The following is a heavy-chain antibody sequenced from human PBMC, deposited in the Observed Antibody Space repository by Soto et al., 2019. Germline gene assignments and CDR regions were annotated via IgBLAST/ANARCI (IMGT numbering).Heavy chain of an antibody. CDR2: FDPEDGET. Sequence: QVQLVQSGAEVKKPGASVKVSCKVSGYTLTELSMHWVRQAPGKGLEWMGGFDPEDGETIYAQKFQGRVTRTEDTSTDTAYMERSSLRSEDTAVYYCATNAGIAVAGTIGHWFDPWGQGTLVTVSS. CDR3: ATNAGIAVAGTIGHWFDP. CDR1: GYTLTELS. D-gene: IGHD6-19*01. J-gene: IGHJ5*02. V-gene: IGHV1-24*01.